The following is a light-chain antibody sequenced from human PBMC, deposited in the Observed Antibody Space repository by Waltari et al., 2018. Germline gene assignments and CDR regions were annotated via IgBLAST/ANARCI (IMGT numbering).Light chain of an antibody. V-gene: IGLV2-14*03. CDR2: DVF. CDR3: CSYKRGATWV. Sequence: QSVLTQPASVSGSPGQSITISCTGTSSDVGGYDYVSWSQQSPGKAPTLIIYDVFKRPSGVSTRFSASKSDNTASLTISGLQAEDEGDYYCCSYKRGATWVFGGGTALTVL. J-gene: IGLJ3*02. CDR1: SSDVGGYDY.